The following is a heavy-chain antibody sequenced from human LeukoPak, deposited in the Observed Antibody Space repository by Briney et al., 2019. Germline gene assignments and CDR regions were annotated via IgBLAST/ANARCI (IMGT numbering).Heavy chain of an antibody. J-gene: IGHJ4*02. V-gene: IGHV1-8*01. CDR2: MNPNSANT. CDR1: GYTFTSYD. D-gene: IGHD6-13*01. CDR3: ARGPPEGSNSDY. Sequence: ASVKVSCKASGYTFTSYDINWVQQATGQGLEWMGWMNPNSANTGYAQKFQGRVTMTRNTSISTAYMELSSLRSEDTAVYYCARGPPEGSNSDYWGQGTLVTVSS.